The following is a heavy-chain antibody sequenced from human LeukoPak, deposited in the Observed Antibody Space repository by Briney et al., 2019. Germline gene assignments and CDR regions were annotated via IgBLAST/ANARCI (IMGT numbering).Heavy chain of an antibody. J-gene: IGHJ1*01. CDR1: GFTFSSYG. D-gene: IGHD2-15*01. CDR3: AKGQYCSGGSCYSGAEYFQH. Sequence: GGSLRLSCAASGFTFSSYGMHWVRQAPGKGLEWVAFIRYDGSNKYCADSVKGRFTISRDNSKNTLYLQMNSLRAEDTAVYYCAKGQYCSGGSCYSGAEYFQHWGQGTLVTVSS. V-gene: IGHV3-30*02. CDR2: IRYDGSNK.